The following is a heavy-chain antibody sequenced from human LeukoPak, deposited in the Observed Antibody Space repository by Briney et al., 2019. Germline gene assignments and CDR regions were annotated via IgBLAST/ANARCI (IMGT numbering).Heavy chain of an antibody. CDR2: IIPIFGTA. CDR3: ARWWDDGSGYSYLYGMDV. CDR1: GGTFSSYA. J-gene: IGHJ6*02. Sequence: SVKVSCKASGGTFSSYAISWVRQAPGQGLEWMGGIIPIFGTANYAQKFQGRVTMTRDTSTSTVYMELSSLRSEDTAVYYCARWWDDGSGYSYLYGMDVWGQGTMVTVSS. D-gene: IGHD3-22*01. V-gene: IGHV1-69*05.